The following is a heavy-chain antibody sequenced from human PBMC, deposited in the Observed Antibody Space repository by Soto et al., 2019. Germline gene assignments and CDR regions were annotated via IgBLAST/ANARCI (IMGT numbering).Heavy chain of an antibody. V-gene: IGHV4-31*03. D-gene: IGHD2-21*02. J-gene: IGHJ4*02. CDR2: VYYSGST. CDR1: GGSINRGGYY. Sequence: QVQLQESGPGLGKPSQTLSLTCTVSGGSINRGGYYWTWIRQHPGKGLEWIGSVYYSGSTNYNPYLKSRVTISADTSKNQFSLKLSSVSAADTAVYYCARGAGGNFYFDYWGQGTLVTVSS. CDR3: ARGAGGNFYFDY.